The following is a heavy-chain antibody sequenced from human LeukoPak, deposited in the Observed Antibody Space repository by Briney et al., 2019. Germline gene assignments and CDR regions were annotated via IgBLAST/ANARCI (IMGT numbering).Heavy chain of an antibody. J-gene: IGHJ4*02. CDR1: GGSISSYY. CDR2: IYYSGST. CDR3: ARVAAVAGPGYFGY. Sequence: SETLSLTCTVSGGSISSYYWSWIRQPPGKGLEWIGYIYYSGSTNYNPSLKSRVTISLDTSKNQFSLKLSSVTAADTAVYYCARVAAVAGPGYFGYWGQGALVTVSS. D-gene: IGHD6-19*01. V-gene: IGHV4-59*08.